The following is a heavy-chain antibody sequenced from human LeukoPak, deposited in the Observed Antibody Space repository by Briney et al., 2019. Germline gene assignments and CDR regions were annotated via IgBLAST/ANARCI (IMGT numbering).Heavy chain of an antibody. CDR2: INPNSGGT. J-gene: IGHJ4*02. D-gene: IGHD6-6*01. Sequence: GASVKVSCKASGYTFIGYYIHWVRQAPGQGLEWMGWINPNSGGTSYAQRFQGRVTMTRDTSISTAYMELSRLRSDDTAVYYCARGAWGSSSDYWGQGTLVTVSS. V-gene: IGHV1-2*02. CDR3: ARGAWGSSSDY. CDR1: GYTFIGYY.